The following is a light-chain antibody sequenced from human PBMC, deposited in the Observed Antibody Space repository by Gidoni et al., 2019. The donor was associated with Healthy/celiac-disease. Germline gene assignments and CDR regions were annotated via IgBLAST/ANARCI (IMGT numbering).Light chain of an antibody. J-gene: IGKJ4*01. Sequence: AIQLTQSPSSLSASVGDRVTITCRASQGISSALAWYQQKPGKAPNLLIFDASSLESGVPSRFSGSGSGTDFTLTISSLQPEDFATYYCQQFYNYPLTFGGGTKVELK. CDR2: DAS. CDR1: QGISSA. V-gene: IGKV1D-13*01. CDR3: QQFYNYPLT.